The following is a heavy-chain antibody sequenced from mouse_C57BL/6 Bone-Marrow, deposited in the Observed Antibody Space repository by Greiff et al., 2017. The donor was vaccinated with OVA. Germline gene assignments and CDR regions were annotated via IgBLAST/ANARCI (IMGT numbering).Heavy chain of an antibody. Sequence: VMLVESGAELARPGASVKMSCKASGYTFTSYTMHWVKQRPGQGLEWIGYINPSSGYTKYNQKFKDKATLTADKSSSTAYMQLSSLTSEDSAVYYCARGLLRPRGFAYWGQGTLVTVSA. CDR1: GYTFTSYT. J-gene: IGHJ3*01. CDR3: ARGLLRPRGFAY. CDR2: INPSSGYT. V-gene: IGHV1-4*01. D-gene: IGHD1-1*01.